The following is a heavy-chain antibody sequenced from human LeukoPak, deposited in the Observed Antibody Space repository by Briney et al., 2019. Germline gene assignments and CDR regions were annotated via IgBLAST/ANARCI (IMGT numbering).Heavy chain of an antibody. CDR1: GFTFSTYW. CDR2: IKVDGSEK. V-gene: IGHV3-7*01. CDR3: ARGPDWLDS. J-gene: IGHJ5*01. Sequence: GGSLRLSCAGSGFTFSTYWMSWVRQAPGKGLEWVANIKVDGSEKNYVGSVKGRFTISRDNARNSLYLLMNSLRGEDTAVYYCARGPDWLDSWGQGTLVTVSS.